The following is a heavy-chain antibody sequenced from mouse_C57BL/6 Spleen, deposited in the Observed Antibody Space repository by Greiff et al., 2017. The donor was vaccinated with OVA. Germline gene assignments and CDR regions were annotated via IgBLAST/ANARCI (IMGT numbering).Heavy chain of an antibody. V-gene: IGHV14-2*01. CDR3: ALYYGSSDWYFDV. Sequence: VQLQQSGAELVKPGASVKLSCTASGFNIKDYYMHWVKQRTEQGLEWIGRIDPEDGETKYAPKFPGKATITADTSSNTAYLQLSSLTSEDTAVYYCALYYGSSDWYFDVWGTGTTVTVSS. J-gene: IGHJ1*03. CDR2: IDPEDGET. CDR1: GFNIKDYY. D-gene: IGHD1-1*01.